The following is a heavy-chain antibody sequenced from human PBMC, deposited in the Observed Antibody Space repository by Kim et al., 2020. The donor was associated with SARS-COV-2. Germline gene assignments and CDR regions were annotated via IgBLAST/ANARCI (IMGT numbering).Heavy chain of an antibody. V-gene: IGHV4-31*02. Sequence: SLKSRVTISVDTSKNQFSLKLSSVTAADTAVYYCARGGITMVRGVSNFDYWGQGTLVTVSS. CDR3: ARGGITMVRGVSNFDY. D-gene: IGHD3-10*01. J-gene: IGHJ4*02.